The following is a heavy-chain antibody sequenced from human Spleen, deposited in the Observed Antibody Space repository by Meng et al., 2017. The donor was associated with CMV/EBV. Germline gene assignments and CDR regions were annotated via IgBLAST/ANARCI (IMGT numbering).Heavy chain of an antibody. CDR2: INPNSGGT. D-gene: IGHD2-15*01. V-gene: IGHV1-2*02. CDR3: ARAAAYMSYGLDV. Sequence: ASVKVSCKASGYTFTSYDINWVRQAPGQGLEWMGWINPNSGGTNNAQKFQGRVTITRDTSISTAYMELSRLKSDDTAVYYCARAAAYMSYGLDVWGQGTTVTVSS. J-gene: IGHJ6*02. CDR1: GYTFTSYD.